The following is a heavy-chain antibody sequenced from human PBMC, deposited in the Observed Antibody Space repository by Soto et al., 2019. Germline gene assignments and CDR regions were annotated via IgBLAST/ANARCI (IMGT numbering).Heavy chain of an antibody. J-gene: IGHJ4*02. CDR3: GTVFEH. CDR1: GFTFTSYW. V-gene: IGHV3-74*01. Sequence: EVQLVESGGGVVRPGGSLRLSCAASGFTFTSYWMHWVRQVPGKGLVWVSRINNDGSGTSHADSVKGRFTISRDNAKNTLFLQMDSLRVEDPAVYFCGTVFEHWGRGTLVTVSS. CDR2: INNDGSGT.